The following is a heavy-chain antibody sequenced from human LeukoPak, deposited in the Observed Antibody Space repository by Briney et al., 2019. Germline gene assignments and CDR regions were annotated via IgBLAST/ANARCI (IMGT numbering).Heavy chain of an antibody. V-gene: IGHV1-46*01. CDR2: INPSGGST. J-gene: IGHJ6*02. CDR3: ASGLGFCSGSDCTNLVKDYYYGMNV. CDR1: GYTFTSYY. D-gene: IGHD2-15*01. Sequence: EASVKVSCKASGYTFTSYYMHWVRQAPGRGLEWMGIINPSGGSTSYAQKFQGRVTMTRDTSTSTVYMELSSLRSEDTAVYYCASGLGFCSGSDCTNLVKDYYYGMNVWGQGTTVTVSS.